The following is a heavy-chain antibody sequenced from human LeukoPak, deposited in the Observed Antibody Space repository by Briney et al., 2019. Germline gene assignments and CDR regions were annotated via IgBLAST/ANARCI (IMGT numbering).Heavy chain of an antibody. CDR3: ARGARGYSGYEYYFDY. CDR1: GGSISRYY. D-gene: IGHD5-12*01. J-gene: IGHJ4*02. V-gene: IGHV4-59*01. CDR2: IYYSGGT. Sequence: PSETLSLTRTVSGGSISRYYWSWIRQPPGKGLEWIGYIYYSGGTSYNPSLKSRFTMSVDTSKNQFSLKLSSVTAADTAVYYCARGARGYSGYEYYFDYWGQGTLVTVSS.